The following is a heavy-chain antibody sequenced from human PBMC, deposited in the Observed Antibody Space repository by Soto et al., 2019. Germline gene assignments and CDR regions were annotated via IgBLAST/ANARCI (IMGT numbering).Heavy chain of an antibody. J-gene: IGHJ5*02. Sequence: KPSETLSLTCTVSGGSISSGGYYWSWIRQHPGKGLEWIGYIYYSGSTYYNPSLKSRVTISVDTSKNQFSLKLSSVTAADTAVYYCARNTEGSPRGPNWFDPWGQGTLVTVSS. D-gene: IGHD2-2*02. CDR2: IYYSGST. V-gene: IGHV4-31*03. CDR3: ARNTEGSPRGPNWFDP. CDR1: GGSISSGGYY.